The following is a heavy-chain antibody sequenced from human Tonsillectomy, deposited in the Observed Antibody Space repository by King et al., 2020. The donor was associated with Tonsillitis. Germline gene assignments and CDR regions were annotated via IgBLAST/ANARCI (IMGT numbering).Heavy chain of an antibody. D-gene: IGHD3-10*01. CDR3: AIYYYGSGSYYSSFDY. CDR2: IYPGDSDT. CDR1: GYSFTSYW. V-gene: IGHV5-51*01. Sequence: LVQSGEEVKKPGESLKISCKGSGYSFTSYWIGWVRQMPGKGLEWMGIIYPGDSDTRYSPSFQGQVTISADKSISTAYLQWSSLKASDTAMYYCAIYYYGSGSYYSSFDYWGQGTWSPSPQ. J-gene: IGHJ4*02.